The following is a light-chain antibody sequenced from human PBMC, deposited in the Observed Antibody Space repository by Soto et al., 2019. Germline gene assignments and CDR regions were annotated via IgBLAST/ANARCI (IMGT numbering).Light chain of an antibody. CDR1: QGISSS. Sequence: DIQLTQSPSFLSASVGDRVTITCRASQGISSSLAWYQQKPGKAPKLLIYAASTLQSGFPSKFSGSGSGTEFTLTISSLQPEDFEIYYCQQLNSYPLIFGGGTKVEIK. V-gene: IGKV1-9*01. CDR3: QQLNSYPLI. CDR2: AAS. J-gene: IGKJ4*01.